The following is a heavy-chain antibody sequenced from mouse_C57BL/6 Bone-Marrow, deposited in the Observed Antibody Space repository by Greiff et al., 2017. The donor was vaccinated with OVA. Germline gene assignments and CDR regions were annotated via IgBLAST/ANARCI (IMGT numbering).Heavy chain of an antibody. J-gene: IGHJ1*03. CDR1: GYTFTSYW. Sequence: QVQLQQPGAELVMPGASVKLSCKASGYTFTSYWMHWVKQRPGQGLEWIGEIDPSDSYTNYNQKFKGKSTLTVHKSSSTAYMQLSSLTSEDSAVYYCARNYWYFDVWGTGTTVTVSS. CDR3: ARNYWYFDV. CDR2: IDPSDSYT. V-gene: IGHV1-69*01.